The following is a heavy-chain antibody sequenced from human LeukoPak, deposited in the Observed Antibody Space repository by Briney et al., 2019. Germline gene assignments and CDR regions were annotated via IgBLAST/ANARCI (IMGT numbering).Heavy chain of an antibody. Sequence: GGSLRLSRVASGFTFSSYAMHWVRQAPGKGLEWVTVISYDGSNKYYADSVKVRFTISRDNSKNTLYLQMNSLRAEDTAVYYCARDGRSGSNYGRVDYWGQGTLVTVSS. CDR2: ISYDGSNK. J-gene: IGHJ4*02. CDR3: ARDGRSGSNYGRVDY. CDR1: GFTFSSYA. V-gene: IGHV3-30*04. D-gene: IGHD1-26*01.